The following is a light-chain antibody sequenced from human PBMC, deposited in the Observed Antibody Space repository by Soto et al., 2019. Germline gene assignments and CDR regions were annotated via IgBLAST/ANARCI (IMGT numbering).Light chain of an antibody. J-gene: IGKJ2*01. CDR1: QSVLYSSNNKNY. CDR2: WAS. CDR3: QQYYSTPPYT. V-gene: IGKV4-1*01. Sequence: DIVMTQSPDSLAVSLGERATINCKSSQSVLYSSNNKNYLAWYQQKPGQPPKLLIYWASTRESGVPDRFSGSGYGTDFTLTISSLQAEDVAVYYCQQYYSTPPYTFGHGTKLEIK.